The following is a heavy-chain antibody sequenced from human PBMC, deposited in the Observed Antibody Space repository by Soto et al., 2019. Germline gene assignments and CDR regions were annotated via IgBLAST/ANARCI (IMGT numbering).Heavy chain of an antibody. D-gene: IGHD2-21*02. CDR2: IYYRGNT. V-gene: IGHV4-39*01. CDR3: ATGTALTTFHWFDP. CDR1: GDSINSDKYY. J-gene: IGHJ5*02. Sequence: SETLSLTCSVSGDSINSDKYYWGWIRQPPGKGLEWIGSIYYRGNTCYNPSLQTRATISLDKSKSQFSLRLNSVTAADTAVYYCATGTALTTFHWFDPWGQGTLVTVSS.